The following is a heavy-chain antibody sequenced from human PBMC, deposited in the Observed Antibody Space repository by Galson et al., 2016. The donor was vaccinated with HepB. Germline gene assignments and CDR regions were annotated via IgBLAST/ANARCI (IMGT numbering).Heavy chain of an antibody. CDR1: GFSLSTSGMS. Sequence: PALVKPTQTLTLTCTFSGFSLSTSGMSVSWIRQPPGKALEWLALITWDDDIYYSPSLKTRLTVSKGTSNNQVVLTMTNMDPLDTGTYYCARIHLTTGRLDAFDVWGQGTLVTVSS. D-gene: IGHD1-1*01. V-gene: IGHV2-70*01. J-gene: IGHJ3*01. CDR3: ARIHLTTGRLDAFDV. CDR2: ITWDDDI.